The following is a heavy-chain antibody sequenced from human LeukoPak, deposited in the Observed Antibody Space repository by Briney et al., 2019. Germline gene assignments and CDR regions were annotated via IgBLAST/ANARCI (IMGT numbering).Heavy chain of an antibody. CDR1: GGSISGYY. D-gene: IGHD6-13*01. J-gene: IGHJ5*02. Sequence: SETLSLTCTVSGGSISGYYWSWIRQPPGKGLEWIGYIYYSGCTNYNPSLKSRVTISVDTSKNQFSLKLSSVTAADTAVYYCTRSSRLGGWFDPWGQGTLVTVSS. CDR3: TRSSRLGGWFDP. CDR2: IYYSGCT. V-gene: IGHV4-59*01.